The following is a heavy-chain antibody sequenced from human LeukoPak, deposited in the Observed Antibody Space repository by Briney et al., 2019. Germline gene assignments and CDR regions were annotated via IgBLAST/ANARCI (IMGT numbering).Heavy chain of an antibody. CDR2: INHSGST. CDR3: ARAPQQREVTFGGVIVYPKGAFDI. D-gene: IGHD3-16*02. J-gene: IGHJ3*02. Sequence: SETLSLTCAVYGGSFSGYYWSWIRQPPGKGLEWIGEINHSGSTNYNPSLKSRVTISVDTSKNQFSLKLSSVTAADTAVYYCARAPQQREVTFGGVIVYPKGAFDIWSQGTMVTVSS. CDR1: GGSFSGYY. V-gene: IGHV4-34*01.